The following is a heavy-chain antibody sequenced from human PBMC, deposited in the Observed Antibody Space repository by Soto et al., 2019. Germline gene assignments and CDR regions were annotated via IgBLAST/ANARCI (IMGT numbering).Heavy chain of an antibody. CDR3: ARDAAVVGQSVSVVAATPYGMDV. CDR2: IYYSGST. J-gene: IGHJ6*02. CDR1: GGSISSGDYY. Sequence: SETLSLTCTVSGGSISSGDYYWSWIRQPPGKGLEWIGYIYYSGSTYYNPSLKSRVTISVDTSKNQFSLKLSSVTAADTAVYYCARDAAVVGQSVSVVAATPYGMDVWGQGTTVTVSS. V-gene: IGHV4-30-4*01. D-gene: IGHD2-15*01.